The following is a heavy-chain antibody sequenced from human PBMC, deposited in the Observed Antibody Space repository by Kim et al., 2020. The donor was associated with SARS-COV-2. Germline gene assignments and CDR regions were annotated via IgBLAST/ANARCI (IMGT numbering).Heavy chain of an antibody. D-gene: IGHD1-26*01. Sequence: SETLSLTCGVSGGSIRSYYWTWIRQSPGKRLEWIGYVYHTGNTNYNPSLRGRVTISLDTSKRQFSLTLTSVTAADTAVYYCASSGVGAVGWFDPWGQGTLVTVSS. CDR1: GGSIRSYY. V-gene: IGHV4-59*01. CDR2: VYHTGNT. J-gene: IGHJ5*02. CDR3: ASSGVGAVGWFDP.